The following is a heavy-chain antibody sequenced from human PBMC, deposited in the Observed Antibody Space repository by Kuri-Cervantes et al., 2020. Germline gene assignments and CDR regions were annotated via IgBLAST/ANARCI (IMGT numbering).Heavy chain of an antibody. CDR3: ARDSKYSTSSGPDYYSYYYMDV. Sequence: ASVKVSCKASGYTFTSYGISWVRQAPGQGLEWMGWISAYNGNTNYAQKLQGRVTMTTDTSTSTAYMELRSLRSDDTAVYYCARDSKYSTSSGPDYYSYYYMDVWGKGTTVTVSS. CDR2: ISAYNGNT. V-gene: IGHV1-18*01. J-gene: IGHJ6*03. D-gene: IGHD6-6*01. CDR1: GYTFTSYG.